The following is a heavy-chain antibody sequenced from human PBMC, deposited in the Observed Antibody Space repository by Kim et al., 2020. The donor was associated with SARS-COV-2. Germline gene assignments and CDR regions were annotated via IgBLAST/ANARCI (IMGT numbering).Heavy chain of an antibody. CDR1: GYSFTSYW. V-gene: IGHV5-51*01. D-gene: IGHD5-12*01. CDR3: ARSFKDSGYAGDYYYYGMDV. Sequence: GESLKISSKGSGYSFTSYWIGWVRQMPGKGLEWMGIIYPGDSDTRYSPSFQGQVTISADKSISTAYLQWSSLKASDTAMYYCARSFKDSGYAGDYYYYGMDVWGQGTTVTVSS. J-gene: IGHJ6*02. CDR2: IYPGDSDT.